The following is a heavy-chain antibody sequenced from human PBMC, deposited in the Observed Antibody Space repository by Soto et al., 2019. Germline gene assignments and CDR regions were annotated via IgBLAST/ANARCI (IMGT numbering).Heavy chain of an antibody. J-gene: IGHJ3*02. D-gene: IGHD3-3*01. V-gene: IGHV1-18*01. CDR2: MSGYNENT. CDR3: ARDPDYGFWSGTGGAAFDT. CDR1: GYTFTSYG. Sequence: ASVKVSCKASGYTFTSYGIRGLRPAPGQGLAWVGGMSGYNENTNYAQKLQGRVTMTTDPSTSTAYMERRSLRSDDTAVYYCARDPDYGFWSGTGGAAFDTWAQEVMVTVSS.